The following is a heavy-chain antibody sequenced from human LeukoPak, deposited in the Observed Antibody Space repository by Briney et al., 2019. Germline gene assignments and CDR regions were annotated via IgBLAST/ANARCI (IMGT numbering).Heavy chain of an antibody. Sequence: SESLSLTCTVSGGSFTSGDYYWSWLRQPPGKGREWVGYIYGCGLTCYNPSLNSRVTIAVDTSKNQLSLKPGSVNAAHTAVYYCAILKIALVRGGNWFDPWGQGTLVTVSS. CDR3: AILKIALVRGGNWFDP. V-gene: IGHV4-30-4*01. CDR1: GGSFTSGDYY. J-gene: IGHJ5*02. D-gene: IGHD3-10*01. CDR2: IYGCGLT.